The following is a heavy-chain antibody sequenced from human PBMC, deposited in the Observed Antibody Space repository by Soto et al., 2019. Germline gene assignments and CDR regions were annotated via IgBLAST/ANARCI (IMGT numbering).Heavy chain of an antibody. Sequence: QVQLVQSGAEVKKPGSSVKVSCKASGGTFSSYAISWVRQAPGQGLEWMGGIIPIFGTANYAQKFQGRVTITADESTSTAYMELSSLRSEDTAVYYCARDRGRNNWNDVEAFDIWSQGTMVTVSS. J-gene: IGHJ3*02. CDR2: IIPIFGTA. CDR1: GGTFSSYA. V-gene: IGHV1-69*12. D-gene: IGHD1-20*01. CDR3: ARDRGRNNWNDVEAFDI.